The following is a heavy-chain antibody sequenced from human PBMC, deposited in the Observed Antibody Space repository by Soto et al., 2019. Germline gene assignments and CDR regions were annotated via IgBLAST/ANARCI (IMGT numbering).Heavy chain of an antibody. CDR1: GGTFSSYA. V-gene: IGHV1-69*13. CDR2: LIPIFGTA. Sequence: SVKVSCQASGGTFSSYAISWVRQAPGKGLEWMGGLIPIFGTANYAQKFQGRVTITADESTSTACMKLSSLRSEDTAGYYCARAHPRDCSSTSGYKGEYYDYYGMDVWGQGTTVTVSS. D-gene: IGHD2-2*02. CDR3: ARAHPRDCSSTSGYKGEYYDYYGMDV. J-gene: IGHJ6*02.